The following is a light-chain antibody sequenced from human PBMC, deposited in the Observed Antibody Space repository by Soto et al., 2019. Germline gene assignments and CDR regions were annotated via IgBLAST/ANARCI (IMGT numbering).Light chain of an antibody. Sequence: DIQMTQSPSTLSASVGDRVTITCRASQSISSWLAWYQQKPGKAPTLLIYKASSLESGVPSRFSGSGSGTEFTLTISSLQPDDFATYYFQQYNSYPWTFGQGTNVEVK. J-gene: IGKJ1*01. CDR2: KAS. V-gene: IGKV1-5*03. CDR3: QQYNSYPWT. CDR1: QSISSW.